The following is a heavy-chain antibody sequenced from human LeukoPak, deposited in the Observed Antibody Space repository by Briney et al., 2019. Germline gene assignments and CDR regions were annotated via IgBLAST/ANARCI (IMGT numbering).Heavy chain of an antibody. CDR3: ARESCSSTSCYGYFDY. CDR2: IKQDGSEK. CDR1: GFTFSSYW. V-gene: IGHV3-7*01. Sequence: PGGSLRLSCAASGFTFSSYWMSWVRQAPVKGLEWVANIKQDGSEKYYVDSVKGRFTISRDNAKNSLYLQMNSLRAEDTAVYYCARESCSSTSCYGYFDYWGQGTLVTVSS. D-gene: IGHD2-2*01. J-gene: IGHJ4*02.